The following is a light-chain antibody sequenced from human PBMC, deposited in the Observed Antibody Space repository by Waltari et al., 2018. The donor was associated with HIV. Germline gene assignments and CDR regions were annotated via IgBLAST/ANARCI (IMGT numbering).Light chain of an antibody. J-gene: IGKJ3*01. CDR2: GAS. CDR3: RQGYSAPLT. V-gene: IGKV1-39*01. Sequence: WRASQNSANFLTWDQQNPGKAPTFLIPGASTCQSGVPSKFTASGSGTDFNLTINSLQPEDFAAYVCRQGYSAPLTFGPGTKVDIK. CDR1: QNSANF.